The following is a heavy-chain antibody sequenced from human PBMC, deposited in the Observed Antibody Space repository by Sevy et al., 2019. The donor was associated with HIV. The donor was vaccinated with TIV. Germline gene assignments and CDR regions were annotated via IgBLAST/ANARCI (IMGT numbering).Heavy chain of an antibody. CDR3: AKDYYGSGNHWYFDL. V-gene: IGHV3-30*18. J-gene: IGHJ2*01. CDR1: GFTFSNNG. Sequence: GGFLRLSCAASGFTFSNNGMHWVRQAPGKGLEWVAVISYDGSNKYYTDSVEGRFSISRDNSKNTLYLQMNSLRAEDTAVYYCAKDYYGSGNHWYFDLGGRGTLVTVSS. CDR2: ISYDGSNK. D-gene: IGHD3-10*01.